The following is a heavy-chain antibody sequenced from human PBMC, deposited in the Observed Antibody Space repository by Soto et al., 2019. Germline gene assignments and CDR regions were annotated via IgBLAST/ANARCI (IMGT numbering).Heavy chain of an antibody. CDR2: ISAGGGNT. CDR1: GFSFSTYA. Sequence: EVQLLESGAGLVQPGGSLRLSCVASGFSFSTYAMSWVRQAPGKGLAWVSGISAGGGNTYYADSVGGRFTISRDNSKNTLYLQISSLRAEDSALYYCAKHFEYQLLSWFDPWGQGTLVTVSS. J-gene: IGHJ5*02. V-gene: IGHV3-23*01. CDR3: AKHFEYQLLSWFDP. D-gene: IGHD2-2*01.